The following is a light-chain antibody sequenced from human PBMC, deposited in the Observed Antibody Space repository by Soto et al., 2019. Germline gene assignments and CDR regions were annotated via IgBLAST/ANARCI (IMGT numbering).Light chain of an antibody. CDR2: DVT. J-gene: IGLJ1*01. CDR1: NSDVGSYNY. Sequence: QSVLTQPRSVSGSPGQSVTISCTGTNSDVGSYNYVSWYQQHPGKAPKLLIYDVTYRPSGVSNRYSGSKSGNSASLTISGLQADDEADYYCCSLTTSHTYVFGSGTKVTVL. CDR3: CSLTTSHTYV. V-gene: IGLV2-11*01.